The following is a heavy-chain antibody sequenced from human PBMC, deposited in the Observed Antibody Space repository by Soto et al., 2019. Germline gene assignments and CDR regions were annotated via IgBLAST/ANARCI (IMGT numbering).Heavy chain of an antibody. CDR1: GFALSDYA. D-gene: IGHD3-10*01. J-gene: IGHJ4*02. CDR3: ARDLLAAYSHSGMIDY. CDR2: ISYDESEK. Sequence: VGSLRLSCEASGFALSDYAMHWVRQAPGEGLEWVAIISYDESEKKYADSVKGRFTISRDNSKDTVYLQMSSLTGNDTAVYYCARDLLAAYSHSGMIDYWGQGSLVTVSS. V-gene: IGHV3-30*14.